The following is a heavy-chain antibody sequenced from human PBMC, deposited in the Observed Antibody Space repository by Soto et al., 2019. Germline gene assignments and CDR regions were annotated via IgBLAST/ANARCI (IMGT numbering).Heavy chain of an antibody. V-gene: IGHV3-33*01. CDR3: ARDLSGDYGAIDT. J-gene: IGHJ3*02. CDR2: IWYDGSNK. D-gene: IGHD4-17*01. Sequence: WGSLRLSCAPSGFTFSSYGMHWARQAPGKGLEWVAVIWYDGSNKVYADSVKGRFTISRDNSKNTLYLQMNSLRAEDTAVYYCARDLSGDYGAIDTWGQGTMVTVSS. CDR1: GFTFSSYG.